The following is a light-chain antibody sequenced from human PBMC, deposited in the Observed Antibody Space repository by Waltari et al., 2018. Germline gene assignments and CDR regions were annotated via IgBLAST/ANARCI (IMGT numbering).Light chain of an antibody. J-gene: IGLJ3*02. CDR1: SSDVGSYNL. CDR2: EDS. Sequence: HSALTQPASVSGSPGQSITISCTGTSSDVGSYNLVSLYQQHPDKAPKLMIYEDSKRPSGVSNRFSGSKSGNTASLTISGLQAEDEADYYCCSYAGSSTLVFGGGTKLTVL. CDR3: CSYAGSSTLV. V-gene: IGLV2-23*01.